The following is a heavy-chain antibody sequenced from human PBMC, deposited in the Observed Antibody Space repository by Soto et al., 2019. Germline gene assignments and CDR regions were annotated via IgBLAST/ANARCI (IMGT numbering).Heavy chain of an antibody. D-gene: IGHD3-10*01. J-gene: IGHJ5*02. CDR1: GGTFSSYA. CDR3: ARWYYYGSNTYNWCDP. Sequence: ASVKVSCKASGGTFSSYAISWVRQAPGEGLEWMGGIIPIFGTANYAQKFQGRVTITADESTSTAYMELSSLRSEATAVYYCARWYYYGSNTYNWCDPWGEGT. V-gene: IGHV1-69*13. CDR2: IIPIFGTA.